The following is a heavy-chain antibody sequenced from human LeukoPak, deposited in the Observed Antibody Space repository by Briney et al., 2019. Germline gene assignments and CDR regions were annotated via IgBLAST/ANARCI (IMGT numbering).Heavy chain of an antibody. J-gene: IGHJ5*02. D-gene: IGHD2-21*02. CDR2: IYDSGST. Sequence: SQTLSLTCTVSGGSISSGDYYWSWIRQPPGTGLEWIGYIYDSGSTYYNPSLKSRVTISVDTSKNQFSLKLSSVTAADTAVYYCARVGDCGGDCYSVDWFDPWGQGTLVTVSS. CDR1: GGSISSGDYY. V-gene: IGHV4-30-4*01. CDR3: ARVGDCGGDCYSVDWFDP.